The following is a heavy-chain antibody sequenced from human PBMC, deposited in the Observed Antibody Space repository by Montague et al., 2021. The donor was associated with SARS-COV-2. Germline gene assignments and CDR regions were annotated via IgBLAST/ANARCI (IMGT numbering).Heavy chain of an antibody. CDR1: RFTVSDFW. J-gene: IGHJ6*02. CDR2: IKHDGSEK. V-gene: IGHV3-7*01. CDR3: ARGSTGWYAIFGHYGMDV. Sequence: SLRLSCAASRFTVSDFWMNWVRQAPGKGLEWVADIKHDGSEKSYLDSVXGRFTISRDNAKNSLYLQMNSLRAEDTAVYYCARGSTGWYAIFGHYGMDVWGQGTTVTVSS. D-gene: IGHD6-19*01.